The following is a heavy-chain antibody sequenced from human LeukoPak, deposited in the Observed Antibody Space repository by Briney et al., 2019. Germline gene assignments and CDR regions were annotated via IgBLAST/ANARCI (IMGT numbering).Heavy chain of an antibody. CDR3: AKDQPSGYYGSGSYLYFVY. J-gene: IGHJ4*02. V-gene: IGHV3-23*01. CDR1: GFTFSSYA. CDR2: ISGSGGST. Sequence: PGGSLRLSCAASGFTFSSYAMSWVRQAPGKGLEWVSAISGSGGSTYYADSVKGRFTISRDNSKNTLYLQMNSLRAEDTAVYYCAKDQPSGYYGSGSYLYFVYWGQGTLVTVSS. D-gene: IGHD3-10*01.